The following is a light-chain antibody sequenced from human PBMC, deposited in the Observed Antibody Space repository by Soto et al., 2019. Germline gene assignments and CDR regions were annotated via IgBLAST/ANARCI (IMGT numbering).Light chain of an antibody. CDR2: EVS. J-gene: IGLJ7*01. V-gene: IGLV2-23*02. CDR1: SSDVGSYNL. Sequence: QSALTQPASVSGSPGQSITISCTGTSSDVGSYNLVSWYQQHPGKAPKLMIYEVSKRPSGVSNRFSGSKSGNTASLTISGLQAEDEADYYCYSYAGSSTLAVFGGGTQLTVL. CDR3: YSYAGSSTLAV.